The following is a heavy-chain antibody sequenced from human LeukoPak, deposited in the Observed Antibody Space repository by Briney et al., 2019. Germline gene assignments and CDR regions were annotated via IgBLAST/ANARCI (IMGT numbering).Heavy chain of an antibody. J-gene: IGHJ5*02. V-gene: IGHV1-69*01. CDR3: ARDVVYYGSGSPNWFDP. D-gene: IGHD3-10*01. CDR1: GGTFSSYA. Sequence: ASVKVSCKASGGTFSSYAISWVRQAPGQGLEWMGGIIPIFGTANYAQKFQGRVTITADESTSTAYMELSSLRSEDTAVYYCARDVVYYGSGSPNWFDPWGQGTLVTVPS. CDR2: IIPIFGTA.